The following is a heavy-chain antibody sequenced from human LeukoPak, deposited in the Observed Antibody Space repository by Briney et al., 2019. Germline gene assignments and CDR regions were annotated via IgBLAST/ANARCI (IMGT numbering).Heavy chain of an antibody. D-gene: IGHD3-3*01. Sequence: SVKVSCKASGASFSSYAISWVRQAPGQGLEWMGGIIPIFGTANYAQKFQGRVTITADESTSTAYMELSSLRSEDTAVYYCARMYYDFWSGYFGLDDAFDIWGQGTMVTVSS. J-gene: IGHJ3*02. CDR1: GASFSSYA. V-gene: IGHV1-69*13. CDR2: IIPIFGTA. CDR3: ARMYYDFWSGYFGLDDAFDI.